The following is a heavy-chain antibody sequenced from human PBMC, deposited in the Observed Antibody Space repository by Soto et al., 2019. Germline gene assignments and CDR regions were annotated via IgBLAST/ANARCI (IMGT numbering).Heavy chain of an antibody. D-gene: IGHD3-22*01. V-gene: IGHV3-23*01. CDR3: AKGVLDSSGYYYDY. Sequence: GGSLRLSCAASGFTFSSYAMSWVRQAPGKGLEWVSAISGSGGSTYYADSVKGRFTISRDNSKNTLYLQMNSLRAEDTAVYYCAKGVLDSSGYYYDYWGQGTLVTVSS. CDR2: ISGSGGST. CDR1: GFTFSSYA. J-gene: IGHJ4*02.